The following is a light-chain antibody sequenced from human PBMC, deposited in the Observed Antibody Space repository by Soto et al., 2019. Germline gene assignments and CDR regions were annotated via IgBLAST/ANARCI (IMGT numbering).Light chain of an antibody. CDR3: CSYAGSSTLV. CDR1: SSDVGSYNL. Sequence: QSVLTQPASVSGSPGQSITISCTGTSSDVGSYNLVSWYQQHPGKAPKLIIYEGSRRPSGTSNRFSGSKSGNTASLTISGLQAEDEADYYCCSYAGSSTLVFGGGTKLTVL. CDR2: EGS. V-gene: IGLV2-23*01. J-gene: IGLJ2*01.